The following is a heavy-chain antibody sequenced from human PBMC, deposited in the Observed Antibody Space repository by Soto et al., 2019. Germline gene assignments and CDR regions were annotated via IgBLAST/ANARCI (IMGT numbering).Heavy chain of an antibody. CDR1: GFTFTTSG. Sequence: GASVKVSCKASGFTFTTSGISWVRQAPGQGLEWMGWINIDNGNTYYAQKLQGRVTVTTDTSTSTAYMELRSLRSDDTAVYYCARYVGYGWFDPWGQGTLVTVSS. V-gene: IGHV1-18*01. CDR2: INIDNGNT. D-gene: IGHD4-17*01. J-gene: IGHJ5*02. CDR3: ARYVGYGWFDP.